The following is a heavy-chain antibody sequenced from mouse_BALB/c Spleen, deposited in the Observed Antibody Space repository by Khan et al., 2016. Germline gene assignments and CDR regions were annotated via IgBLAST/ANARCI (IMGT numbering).Heavy chain of an antibody. Sequence: VELVESGGDLVKPGGSLNLSCAASGCTFRSYGLSWVRKTPDKRLEWVATITGGGSFPYYPDRVKGRFTISSDIAQNTLYLQMTSRKFEYSARYYCASTLRLGNSNTYGFVYWGQGTLVTVSA. V-gene: IGHV5-6*01. CDR2: ITGGGSFP. CDR1: GCTFRSYG. J-gene: IGHJ3*01. CDR3: ASTLRLGNSNTYGFVY. D-gene: IGHD2-12*01.